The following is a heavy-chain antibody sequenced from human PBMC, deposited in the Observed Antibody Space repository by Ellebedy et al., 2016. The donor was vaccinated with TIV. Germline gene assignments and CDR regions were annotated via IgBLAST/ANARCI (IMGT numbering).Heavy chain of an antibody. D-gene: IGHD2-15*01. J-gene: IGHJ4*02. CDR2: INADSGNT. Sequence: AASVKVSCKTSGYTFTNYAIYWVRQAPGQRLEWMGWINADSGNTEYSQQLQGRVTLTRDRSASTVYMQLSRLTSEDTVVYFCARGGRGAYSDFDYWGQGTLVTVSS. CDR1: GYTFTNYA. CDR3: ARGGRGAYSDFDY. V-gene: IGHV1-3*01.